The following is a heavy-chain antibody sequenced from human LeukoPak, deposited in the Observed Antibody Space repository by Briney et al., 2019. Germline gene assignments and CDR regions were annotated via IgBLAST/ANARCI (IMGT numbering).Heavy chain of an antibody. D-gene: IGHD6-19*01. CDR2: MNPNTGAT. Sequence: ASVKVSCKPSGYTFTGYYLHWVRQAPGQALEWMGWMNPNTGATMYAQKFQDRVSMSRDTSSSTAHMDLTSLRSDDTAVYFCARDRVGSGWPRPYYFEFWGQGTLVTVSS. CDR1: GYTFTGYY. J-gene: IGHJ4*02. V-gene: IGHV1-2*02. CDR3: ARDRVGSGWPRPYYFEF.